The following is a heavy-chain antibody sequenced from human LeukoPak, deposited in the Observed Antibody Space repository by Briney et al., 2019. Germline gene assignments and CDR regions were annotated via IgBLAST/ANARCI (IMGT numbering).Heavy chain of an antibody. D-gene: IGHD7-27*01. V-gene: IGHV3-30-3*01. CDR3: ARDPRGWGAAYYFDY. J-gene: IGHJ4*02. Sequence: PGGSLRLSCAASGFTFSSYAMHWVRQAPGKGLEWVAVISYDGSNKYYADSVKGRFTISRDNSKNTLYLQMNSLRAEDTAVYYCARDPRGWGAAYYFDYWGQGTLVTVSS. CDR1: GFTFSSYA. CDR2: ISYDGSNK.